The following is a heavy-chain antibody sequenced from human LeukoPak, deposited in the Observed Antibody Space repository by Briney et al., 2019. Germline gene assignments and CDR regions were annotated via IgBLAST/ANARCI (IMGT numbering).Heavy chain of an antibody. D-gene: IGHD6-13*01. CDR3: ARGSAPGTGPPSLDS. V-gene: IGHV4-59*01. CDR1: GGSIGKYH. Sequence: SETLSLTCSVSGGSIGKYHWTWIRQPPGKRLEWIGYVYYTGNLNYNPSLDHRVSLSIDTSKNQFSLSLSSVTAADTAVYYCARGSAPGTGPPSLDSWGQGTLVTVSS. CDR2: VYYTGNL. J-gene: IGHJ4*02.